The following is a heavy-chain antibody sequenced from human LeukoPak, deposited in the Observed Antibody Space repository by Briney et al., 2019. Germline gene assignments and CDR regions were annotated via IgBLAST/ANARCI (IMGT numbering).Heavy chain of an antibody. CDR1: GGSISSGDYY. Sequence: SQTLSLTCTVSGGSISSGDYYWSWIRQPPGKGLEWIGYIYYSGSTYYNPSLKCRVTISVDTSKNQFSLKLSSVTAADTAVYYCARVRRDYDSSGYFRYWYFDLWGRGTLVTVSS. J-gene: IGHJ2*01. CDR2: IYYSGST. V-gene: IGHV4-30-4*01. CDR3: ARVRRDYDSSGYFRYWYFDL. D-gene: IGHD3-22*01.